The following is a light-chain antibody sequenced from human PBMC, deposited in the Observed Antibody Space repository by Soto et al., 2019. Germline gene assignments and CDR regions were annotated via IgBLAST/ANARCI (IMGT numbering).Light chain of an antibody. CDR3: FSYAGKVFSV. Sequence: QSALTQPASVSGSPGQSITISCTGTSSDVGSYKLVSWYQQYPGKAPKLIMYEVDKRPSGISHRFSGSKSGNTASLTISWLQAEDEADYYCFSYAGKVFSVFGGGTKLTVL. CDR1: SSDVGSYKL. CDR2: EVD. V-gene: IGLV2-23*02. J-gene: IGLJ3*02.